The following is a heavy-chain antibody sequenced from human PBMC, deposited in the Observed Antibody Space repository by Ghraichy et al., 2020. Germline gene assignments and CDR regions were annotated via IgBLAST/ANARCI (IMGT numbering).Heavy chain of an antibody. V-gene: IGHV3-11*01. D-gene: IGHD3-3*01. CDR2: IDYSGTTM. CDR3: ARMLRVTIFGEARYMDV. J-gene: IGHJ6*03. CDR1: GFNLNDYQ. Sequence: GGSLRLSCAASGFNLNDYQMSWLRLLPGRGLQWVSDIDYSGTTMHYADSVRGQFTISRDNGKNSLDLQMKNQRPEDTAVYYCARMLRVTIFGEARYMDVWGKGTTVIVSS.